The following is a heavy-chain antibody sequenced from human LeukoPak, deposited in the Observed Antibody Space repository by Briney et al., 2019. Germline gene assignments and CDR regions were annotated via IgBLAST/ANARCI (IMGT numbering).Heavy chain of an antibody. V-gene: IGHV4-59*01. D-gene: IGHD1-14*01. CDR2: IYYGGST. CDR3: ASGTYSGPFDY. CDR1: GGSISSYY. Sequence: SETLSLTCTVSGGSISSYYWSWIRQPPGKGLEWIGYIYYGGSTNYNPSLKSRVTISVYTSKNQFSLKLSSVTAADTAVYYCASGTYSGPFDYWGQGTLVTVSS. J-gene: IGHJ4*02.